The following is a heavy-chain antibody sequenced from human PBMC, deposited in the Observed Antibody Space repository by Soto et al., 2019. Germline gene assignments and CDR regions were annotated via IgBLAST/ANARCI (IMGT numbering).Heavy chain of an antibody. Sequence: EVQLLESGGGLVQPGGSLRLSCAASGFTFSSYAMSWVRQAPGKGLEWVSAISGSGGSTYYADSVKGRFTISRDNSKNTLYLQMNSLRAEDTAVYYCAREGDRSSWYEYYYYYYGMDVWGQGTTVTVSS. V-gene: IGHV3-23*01. CDR3: AREGDRSSWYEYYYYYYGMDV. J-gene: IGHJ6*02. CDR2: ISGSGGST. CDR1: GFTFSSYA. D-gene: IGHD6-13*01.